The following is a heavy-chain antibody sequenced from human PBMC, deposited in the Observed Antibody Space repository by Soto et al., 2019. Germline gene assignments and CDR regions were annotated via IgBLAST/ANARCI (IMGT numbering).Heavy chain of an antibody. D-gene: IGHD6-13*01. CDR3: ARXPKRVAAAGRYYFDY. J-gene: IGHJ4*02. V-gene: IGHV4-34*01. CDR2: INHSGST. Sequence: SGTLCLNGAVEGRAFSGYYWSWISQPPGKGLEWIGEINHSGSTNYNPSLKSRVTISVDTSKNQFSLKLSSVTAADTAVYYCARXPKRVAAAGRYYFDYWGQGTLVTVSS. CDR1: GRAFSGYY.